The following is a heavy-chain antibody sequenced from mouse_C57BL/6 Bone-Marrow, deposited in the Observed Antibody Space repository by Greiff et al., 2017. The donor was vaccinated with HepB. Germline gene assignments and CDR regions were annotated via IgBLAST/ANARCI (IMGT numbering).Heavy chain of an antibody. D-gene: IGHD2-3*01. CDR1: GYTFTDYY. J-gene: IGHJ3*01. Sequence: EVQLQQSGPELVKPGASVKISCKASGYTFTDYYMNWVKQSHGKSLEWIGDINPNNGGTSYNQKFKGKATLTVDKSSSTAYMELRSLTSEDSAVCYCAPDGYYPCAYWGQGTLVTVSA. CDR2: INPNNGGT. V-gene: IGHV1-26*01. CDR3: APDGYYPCAY.